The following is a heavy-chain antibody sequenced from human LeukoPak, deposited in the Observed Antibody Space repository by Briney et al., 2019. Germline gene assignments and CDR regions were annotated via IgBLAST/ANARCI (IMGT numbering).Heavy chain of an antibody. V-gene: IGHV3-23*01. CDR3: ARDSCSGGGCHYWYFDL. J-gene: IGHJ2*01. Sequence: PGGSLRLSCAASGFTFSSYAMSWVRQAPGKGLEWVSAISGSGGSTYYADSVKGRFTISRDNSKNTLYLQMNSLRAEDTAVYYCARDSCSGGGCHYWYFDLWGRGTLVTASS. D-gene: IGHD2-15*01. CDR1: GFTFSSYA. CDR2: ISGSGGST.